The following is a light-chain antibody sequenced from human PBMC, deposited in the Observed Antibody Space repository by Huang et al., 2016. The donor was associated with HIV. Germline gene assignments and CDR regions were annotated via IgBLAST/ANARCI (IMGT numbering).Light chain of an antibody. CDR2: WAS. CDR3: QQYYSTPRT. J-gene: IGKJ1*01. V-gene: IGKV4-1*01. Sequence: DIVMTQSPESLGVSLGERATINCKSSQSVLYSSSSKNYLACDQQKPGQPPKLLLYWASTRDSGVPDRFSGGGSGTHFTLTISSLQAEDVAVYYCQQYYSTPRTFGQGTKVEIK. CDR1: QSVLYSSSSKNY.